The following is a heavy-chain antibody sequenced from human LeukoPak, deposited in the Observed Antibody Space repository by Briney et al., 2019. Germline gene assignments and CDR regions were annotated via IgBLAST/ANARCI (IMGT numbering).Heavy chain of an antibody. V-gene: IGHV3-23*01. CDR1: GFTFSTYA. J-gene: IGHJ4*02. Sequence: GGCLRLSCAASGFTFSTYAMTWVRQAPGKGLEWVSGINSNGDEIYYADSVRGRFTISRDNSNNALYLQMDSLRAEDTAVYYCANWIGSSSRDYWGQGTLVTVSS. D-gene: IGHD6-6*01. CDR3: ANWIGSSSRDY. CDR2: INSNGDEI.